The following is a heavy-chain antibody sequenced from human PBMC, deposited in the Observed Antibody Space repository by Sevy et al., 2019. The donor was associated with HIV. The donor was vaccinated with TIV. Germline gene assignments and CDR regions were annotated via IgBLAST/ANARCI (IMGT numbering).Heavy chain of an antibody. J-gene: IGHJ6*02. CDR3: ARDQVYYDFWSGYYTHYYYYGMDV. D-gene: IGHD3-3*01. V-gene: IGHV3-74*01. CDR1: GFTFSSYW. CDR2: INSDGSST. Sequence: GGSLRLSCAASGFTFSSYWMHWVRQAPGKGLVWVSRINSDGSSTSYADSVKGRFTISRDNAKNTLYLQMNSLRAEDKAVYYCARDQVYYDFWSGYYTHYYYYGMDVWGQGTTVTVSS.